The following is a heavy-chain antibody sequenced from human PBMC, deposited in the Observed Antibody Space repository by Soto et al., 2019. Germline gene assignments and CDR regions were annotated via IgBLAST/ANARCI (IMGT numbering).Heavy chain of an antibody. J-gene: IGHJ5*01. CDR3: ARDTNTIRFYDTSGYLNWFDS. Sequence: ASVKVSCKASGYSFSFYGISWVRQAPGQGLEWMGIINPSGVGTSYAQKFQGRVTMTTDTSTSTVYMELSSLRSEDTAVYYCARDTNTIRFYDTSGYLNWFDSWGQGTQVTVSS. D-gene: IGHD3-22*01. V-gene: IGHV1-46*03. CDR1: GYSFSFYG. CDR2: INPSGVGT.